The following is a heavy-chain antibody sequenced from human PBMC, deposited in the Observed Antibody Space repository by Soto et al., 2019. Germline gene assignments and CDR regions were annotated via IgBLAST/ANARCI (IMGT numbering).Heavy chain of an antibody. D-gene: IGHD5-18*01. J-gene: IGHJ4*02. Sequence: SETLSLTCTVSGDSVSSDYWSWIRRPPGKRLEYIGFIYLGGSPNYNPSLESRVTISADTSKNQLSLRLTSVTAADTAVYYCARDHPHSYGVYYFPYWAQVTPVTVS. V-gene: IGHV4-59*02. CDR3: ARDHPHSYGVYYFPY. CDR2: IYLGGSP. CDR1: GDSVSSDY.